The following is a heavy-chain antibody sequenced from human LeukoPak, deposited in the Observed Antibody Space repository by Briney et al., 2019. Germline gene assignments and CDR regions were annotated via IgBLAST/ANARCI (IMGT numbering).Heavy chain of an antibody. D-gene: IGHD3-3*01. CDR1: GFTFSSYA. CDR3: AKDPAYYDFWSGYFDY. Sequence: GGSLRLSCAASGFTFSSYAMSWVRQAPGKGLDWVSAISGSGGSTYYADSVKGRFTISRDNSKNTLYLQMNSLRAEDTAVYYCAKDPAYYDFWSGYFDYWGQGTLVTVSS. CDR2: ISGSGGST. V-gene: IGHV3-23*01. J-gene: IGHJ4*02.